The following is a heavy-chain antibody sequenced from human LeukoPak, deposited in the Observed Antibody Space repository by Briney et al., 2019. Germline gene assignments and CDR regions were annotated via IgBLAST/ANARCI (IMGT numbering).Heavy chain of an antibody. V-gene: IGHV3-48*03. D-gene: IGHD3-22*01. J-gene: IGHJ4*02. CDR1: GFTFSSYE. Sequence: GSLRLSCAASGFTFSSYEMNWVRQAPGKGLEWVSYIRSSGSTIYYADSVKGRFTISRDNAKNSLYLQMNSLRAEDTAVYYCARAFHYYDSSGKPYYFDYWGQGTLVTVSS. CDR2: IRSSGSTI. CDR3: ARAFHYYDSSGKPYYFDY.